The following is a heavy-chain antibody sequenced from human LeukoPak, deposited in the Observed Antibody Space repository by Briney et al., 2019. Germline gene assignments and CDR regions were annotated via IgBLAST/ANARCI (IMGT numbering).Heavy chain of an antibody. D-gene: IGHD1-1*01. CDR3: ALERRGYFDY. Sequence: PSETLSLTCTVSGGSISSYYWSWIQQPPGKGLEWIGYIYYSGSTNYNPSLKSRVTISVDTSKNQFSLKLSSVTAADTAVYYCALERRGYFDYWGQGTLVTVSS. J-gene: IGHJ4*02. V-gene: IGHV4-59*01. CDR1: GGSISSYY. CDR2: IYYSGST.